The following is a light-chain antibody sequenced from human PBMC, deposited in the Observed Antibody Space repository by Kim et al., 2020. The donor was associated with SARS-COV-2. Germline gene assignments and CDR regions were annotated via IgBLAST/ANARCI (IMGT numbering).Light chain of an antibody. CDR1: QGISSY. CDR3: QQLNSYPWT. V-gene: IGKV1-9*01. J-gene: IGKJ1*01. Sequence: IQLTQSPSSLSASVGDRVTITCRASQGISSYLAWYQHHPGKAPKLLIYGASTLQSGVPPKFSGSGSGTDFTLTISSLRPEDFATYYCQQLNSYPWTFGQGTKLDIK. CDR2: GAS.